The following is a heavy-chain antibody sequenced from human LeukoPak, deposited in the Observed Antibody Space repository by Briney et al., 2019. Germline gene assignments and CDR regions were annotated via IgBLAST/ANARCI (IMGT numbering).Heavy chain of an antibody. Sequence: ASVKVSCTASGYTFTSYDVSWVRQAPGQGLEWMGWMSVSNGNTNYAQKLQGRVTMTTDTSTSTAYMELRSLRSDDTAVYYCARYPLSYSSNWHYYFDYWGQGTLLTVSS. CDR2: MSVSNGNT. CDR3: ARYPLSYSSNWHYYFDY. J-gene: IGHJ4*02. CDR1: GYTFTSYD. D-gene: IGHD6-13*01. V-gene: IGHV1-18*01.